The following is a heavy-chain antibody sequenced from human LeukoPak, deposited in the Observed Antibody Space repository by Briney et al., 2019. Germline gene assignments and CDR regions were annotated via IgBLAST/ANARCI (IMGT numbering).Heavy chain of an antibody. D-gene: IGHD3-3*01. J-gene: IGHJ4*02. V-gene: IGHV3-7*01. CDR3: ARDTPDYDFWSGYYPHFDY. CDR1: GFTFSSYW. CDR2: IKQDGSEK. Sequence: GGSLRLSCAASGFTFSSYWMSWVRQAPGKGLEWVANIKQDGSEKYYVDSVKGRFTISRDNAKNSLYLQMNSLRAEYTAVYYCARDTPDYDFWSGYYPHFDYWGQGTLVTVSS.